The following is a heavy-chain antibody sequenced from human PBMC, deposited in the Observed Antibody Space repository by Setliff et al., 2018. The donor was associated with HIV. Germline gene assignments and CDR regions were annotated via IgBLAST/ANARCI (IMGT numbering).Heavy chain of an antibody. D-gene: IGHD5-18*01. J-gene: IGHJ6*04. CDR3: AKAVTPYSYGYGLDV. CDR1: GFTFSSHW. V-gene: IGHV3-30*18. CDR2: ISYDGSVK. Sequence: GESLKISCAASGFTFSSHWMSWIRQAPGKGLEWVAVISYDGSVKYYADSVRGRFTISRDNSKNILYLQMNSLRAEDTAVYYCAKAVTPYSYGYGLDVRGKGTTVTVSS.